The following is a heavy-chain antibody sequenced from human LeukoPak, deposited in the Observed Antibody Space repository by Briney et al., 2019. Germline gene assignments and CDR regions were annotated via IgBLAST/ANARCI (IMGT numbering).Heavy chain of an antibody. CDR2: ISSSGSTI. Sequence: AGGSLRLSCAASGFTFSSYEMSWVRQAPGKGLEWVSYISSSGSTIYYADSVKGRFTISRDNAKNSLYLQMNSLRAEDTAVYYCADLGINMIGGVWGKGTTVTISS. V-gene: IGHV3-48*03. J-gene: IGHJ6*04. D-gene: IGHD3-10*02. CDR1: GFTFSSYE. CDR3: ADLGINMIGGV.